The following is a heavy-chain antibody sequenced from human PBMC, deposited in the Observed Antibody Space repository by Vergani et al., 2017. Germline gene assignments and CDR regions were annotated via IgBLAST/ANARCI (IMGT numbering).Heavy chain of an antibody. J-gene: IGHJ5*02. V-gene: IGHV4-4*07. Sequence: QVHLQESGPGLVKPSETLSLTCTVSGGSIYSHLLIWIRQPAGKGLEFIGRIYTSGTTKYNPSLKSRVTMSVDTSKNQFSLSLSSVTAADTAVYYCARVRDGYSQLDWFDLWGQGTQVTVSS. CDR2: IYTSGTT. CDR1: GGSIYSHL. CDR3: ARVRDGYSQLDWFDL. D-gene: IGHD5-24*01.